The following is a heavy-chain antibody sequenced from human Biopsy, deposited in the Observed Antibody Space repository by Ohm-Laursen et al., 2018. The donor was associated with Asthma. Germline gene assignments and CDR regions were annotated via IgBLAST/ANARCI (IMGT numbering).Heavy chain of an antibody. CDR3: PKDVFPGWELRRGPDY. CDR2: ISFDGSNK. CDR1: GFTFSNYG. V-gene: IGHV3-30*18. Sequence: SLRLSCAAPGFTFSNYGMHWVRQAPGKGLEWVAVISFDGSNKDYAGSVKGRFTISRDNSKNTLHLEMNSLRVEDTAVYYCPKDVFPGWELRRGPDYWGQGTLVTVSS. J-gene: IGHJ4*02. D-gene: IGHD1-26*01.